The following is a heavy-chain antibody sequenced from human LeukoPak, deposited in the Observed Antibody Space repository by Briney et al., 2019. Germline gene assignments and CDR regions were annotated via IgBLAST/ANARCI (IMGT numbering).Heavy chain of an antibody. Sequence: GGSLRLSCAASGFTFSSHGMHWVRQAPGKGLEWVAVIWYDGSNKYYADSVKGRFTISRDNSKNTLYLQMNSLRAEDTAVYYCAKDSKTYSGSYGVDYWGQGTLVTVSS. CDR2: IWYDGSNK. D-gene: IGHD1-26*01. V-gene: IGHV3-30*02. CDR3: AKDSKTYSGSYGVDY. CDR1: GFTFSSHG. J-gene: IGHJ4*02.